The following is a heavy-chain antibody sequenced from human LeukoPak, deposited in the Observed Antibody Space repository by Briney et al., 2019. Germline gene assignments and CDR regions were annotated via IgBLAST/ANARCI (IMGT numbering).Heavy chain of an antibody. V-gene: IGHV4-34*01. CDR3: ARSRVYYDILTGYRTYFDY. Sequence: SETLSLTCAVYGGSFSGYYWSWIRQPPGKGLEWIGEINHSGSTNYNPSLKSRVTISVDTSKNQFSLKLSSVTAADTAVYYCARSRVYYDILTGYRTYFDYWGQGTLVTVSS. CDR2: INHSGST. D-gene: IGHD3-9*01. J-gene: IGHJ4*02. CDR1: GGSFSGYY.